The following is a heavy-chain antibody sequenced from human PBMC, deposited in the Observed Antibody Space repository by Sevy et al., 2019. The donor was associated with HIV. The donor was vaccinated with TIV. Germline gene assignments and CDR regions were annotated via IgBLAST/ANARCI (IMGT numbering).Heavy chain of an antibody. CDR3: ARGPKGHPFDY. V-gene: IGHV3-21*01. J-gene: IGHJ4*02. Sequence: GESLKISCAASGFTFSSYSMNWVRQAPGKGLEWVSSISSSSSYIYYADSVKGRFTISRDNAKNSLYLQMNSLRAEDTAVYYCARGPKGHPFDYWGQGTLVTVSS. CDR2: ISSSSSYI. CDR1: GFTFSSYS.